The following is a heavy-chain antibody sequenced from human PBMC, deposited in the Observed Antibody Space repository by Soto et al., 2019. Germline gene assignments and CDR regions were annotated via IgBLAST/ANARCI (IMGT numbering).Heavy chain of an antibody. Sequence: SETLSLTCTVSGGSFSGFFWSWIRQPPGKGLEWIGEITPSGRTNFSPSLKSRLTIAKDTSKNHLSLNLSSVTAADTAVYYCASSMGGRDFWGQGTLVTVSS. CDR3: ASSMGGRDF. CDR1: GGSFSGFF. J-gene: IGHJ4*02. CDR2: ITPSGRT. V-gene: IGHV4-34*01.